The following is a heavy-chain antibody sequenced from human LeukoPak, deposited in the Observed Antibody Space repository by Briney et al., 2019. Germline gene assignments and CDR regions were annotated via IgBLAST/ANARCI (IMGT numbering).Heavy chain of an antibody. CDR1: GGSISSYY. D-gene: IGHD3-3*01. CDR3: ARAGRGFGVVIMGFDY. V-gene: IGHV4-59*06. CDR2: IYYSGST. Sequence: SETLSLTCTVSGGSISSYYWSWIRQPPGKGLEWIGYIYYSGSTYYNPSLKSRVTISVDTSKNQFSLKLSSVTAADTAVYYCARAGRGFGVVIMGFDYWGQGTLVTVSS. J-gene: IGHJ4*02.